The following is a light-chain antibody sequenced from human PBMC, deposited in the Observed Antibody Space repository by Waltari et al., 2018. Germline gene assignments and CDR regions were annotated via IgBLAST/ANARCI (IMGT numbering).Light chain of an antibody. J-gene: IGLJ2*01. CDR3: SSYTRTSTLI. CDR2: DVS. V-gene: IGLV2-14*03. Sequence: QPALTQPASVSGSPGQSITISCTGTSNDVGAYTYVSWYQQYPGKAPKVLISDVSKRPSGVSNRFSGSKSGNTASLTSSGLLAEDEADYYCSSYTRTSTLIFGGGTKLTVL. CDR1: SNDVGAYTY.